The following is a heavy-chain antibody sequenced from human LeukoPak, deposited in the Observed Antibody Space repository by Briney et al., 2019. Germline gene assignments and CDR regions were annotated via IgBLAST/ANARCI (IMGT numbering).Heavy chain of an antibody. CDR1: GGSFSGYY. V-gene: IGHV4-34*01. D-gene: IGHD3-9*01. CDR2: INHSGST. CDR3: ARVYYDILTGYSRGRYFDY. J-gene: IGHJ4*02. Sequence: SETLSLTCAVYGGSFSGYYWSWIRQPPGKGLEWIGEINHSGSTNYNPSLKSRVTISVDTSKNQFPLKLSSVTAADTAVYYCARVYYDILTGYSRGRYFDYWGQGTLVTVSS.